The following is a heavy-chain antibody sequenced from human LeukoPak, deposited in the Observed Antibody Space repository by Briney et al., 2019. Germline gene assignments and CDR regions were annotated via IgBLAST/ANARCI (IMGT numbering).Heavy chain of an antibody. V-gene: IGHV3-49*04. J-gene: IGHJ6*03. CDR3: TSHYDGSGSYYLDYYYYYMDV. CDR2: IRSRAYGGTT. D-gene: IGHD3-10*01. Sequence: PGRSLRLSCTASGVTFGDYAMSWVRQAPGKGLEWVGFIRSRAYGGTTEYAASVKGRFTISRDDSKSIAYLQMNSLKTEDTAVYYCTSHYDGSGSYYLDYYYYYMDVWGKGTTVTISS. CDR1: GVTFGDYA.